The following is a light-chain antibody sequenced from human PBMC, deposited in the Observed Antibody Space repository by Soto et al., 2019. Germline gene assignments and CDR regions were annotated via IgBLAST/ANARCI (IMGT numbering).Light chain of an antibody. CDR3: SSYGGKNNLL. CDR1: SSDVGGYDY. V-gene: IGLV2-8*01. Sequence: QSALTQPPSESGSPGQSVAIACTGTSSDVGGYDYVSWYQQHPGKAPKSMIYEVTKRPSGVPDRFSGSKSGNTASLTVSGLQAEDEADYYCSSYGGKNNLLFGGGTKLTVL. J-gene: IGLJ2*01. CDR2: EVT.